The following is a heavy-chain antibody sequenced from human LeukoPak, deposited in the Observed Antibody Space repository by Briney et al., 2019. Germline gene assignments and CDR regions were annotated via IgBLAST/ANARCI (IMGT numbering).Heavy chain of an antibody. CDR1: GYTFTGYY. CDR3: ARHDTAAGYSYGSYYFDY. Sequence: ASVKVSCKASGYTFTGYYMHWVRQAPGQGLEWMGRINPNSGGTNYAQKFQGRVTMTRDTSISTAYMELSRLRSDDTAVYYCARHDTAAGYSYGSYYFDYWGQGTLVTVSS. D-gene: IGHD5-18*01. J-gene: IGHJ4*02. CDR2: INPNSGGT. V-gene: IGHV1-2*06.